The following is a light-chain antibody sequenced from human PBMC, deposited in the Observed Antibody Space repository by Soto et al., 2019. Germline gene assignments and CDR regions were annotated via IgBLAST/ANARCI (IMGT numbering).Light chain of an antibody. V-gene: IGKV3-20*01. Sequence: DIVLMQSPGTLSLSPGERATLSCRASQSVRNSYLAWYQQKPGQAPRLLIYGASSRATGIPDRFSGSGSGTDFTLTISRLEPEDFALYYCQQYGSSSTLGQGTKVDIK. J-gene: IGKJ1*01. CDR2: GAS. CDR1: QSVRNSY. CDR3: QQYGSSST.